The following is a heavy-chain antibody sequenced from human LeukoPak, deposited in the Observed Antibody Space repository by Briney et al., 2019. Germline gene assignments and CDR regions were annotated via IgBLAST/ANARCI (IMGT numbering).Heavy chain of an antibody. J-gene: IGHJ4*02. CDR2: IYTSGST. CDR1: GGSISSSSYY. Sequence: SETLSLTCTVSGGSISSSSYYWGWIRQPAGKGLEWIGRIYTSGSTNYNPSLKSRVTISVDTSKNQFSLKLSSVTAADTAVYYCARGDSSGYYYLDYWGQGTLVTVSS. V-gene: IGHV4-61*02. CDR3: ARGDSSGYYYLDY. D-gene: IGHD3-22*01.